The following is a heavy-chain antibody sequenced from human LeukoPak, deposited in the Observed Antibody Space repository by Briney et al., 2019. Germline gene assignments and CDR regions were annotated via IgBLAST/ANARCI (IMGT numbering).Heavy chain of an antibody. J-gene: IGHJ4*02. CDR1: GGSISSSSYY. D-gene: IGHD6-13*01. CDR3: ARLDNSRRGGYYFDY. CDR2: IYYSGST. Sequence: PSETLSLTCTVSGGSISSSSYYWGWIRQPPGKGLEWIGSIYYSGSTYYNPSLKSRVTISVDTSKNQFSLKLSSVTAADTAVYYCARLDNSRRGGYYFDYWGQGTLVTVSS. V-gene: IGHV4-39*07.